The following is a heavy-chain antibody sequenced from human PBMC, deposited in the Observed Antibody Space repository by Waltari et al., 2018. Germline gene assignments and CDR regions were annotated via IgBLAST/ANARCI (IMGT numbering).Heavy chain of an antibody. V-gene: IGHV3-7*01. CDR3: ARGRYGSFEY. J-gene: IGHJ4*02. D-gene: IGHD1-26*01. Sequence: EVQLVESGGGWVQPGGSLRLSCAASGCSFTNYRMRWVRQAPGKGLEWVANIKEDGSETYYVDSLKGRFTISRDNAKNSLYLQMNSLRVEDTAVYYCARGRYGSFEYWGQGTLVTVSS. CDR1: GCSFTNYR. CDR2: IKEDGSET.